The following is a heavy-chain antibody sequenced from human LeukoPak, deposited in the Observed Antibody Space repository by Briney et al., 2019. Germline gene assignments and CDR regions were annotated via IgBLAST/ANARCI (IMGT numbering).Heavy chain of an antibody. V-gene: IGHV5-51*01. J-gene: IGHJ3*02. D-gene: IGHD6-6*01. CDR3: ASSARGDSSSFYAFDI. CDR2: IYPGDSDT. Sequence: GESLKISCKGSGYSFTSYWIGWVRQMPGKGLEWMGIIYPGDSDTRYSPSFQGQVTISADKSISTAYLQWSSLKASDTAMYYCASSARGDSSSFYAFDIWGQGTMVTVSS. CDR1: GYSFTSYW.